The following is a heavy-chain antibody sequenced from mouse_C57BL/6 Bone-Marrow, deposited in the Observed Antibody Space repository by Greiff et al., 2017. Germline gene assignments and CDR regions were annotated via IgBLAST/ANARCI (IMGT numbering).Heavy chain of an antibody. D-gene: IGHD2-4*01. CDR1: GYTFTDYY. V-gene: IGHV1-19*01. Sequence: EVQLQQSGPVLVKPGASVKMSCKASGYTFTDYYMNWVKQSHGKSLEWIGVINPYNGGTSYNQKFKGKATLTADKSSSTAYMELNSLTSEDSAVYYCAREGGYDYELYAIDYWGQGTSVTVSS. CDR2: INPYNGGT. J-gene: IGHJ4*01. CDR3: AREGGYDYELYAIDY.